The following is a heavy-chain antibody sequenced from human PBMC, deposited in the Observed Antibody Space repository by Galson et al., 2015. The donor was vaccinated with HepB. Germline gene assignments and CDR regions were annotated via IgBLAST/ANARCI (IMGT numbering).Heavy chain of an antibody. D-gene: IGHD4-17*01. Sequence: SVKVSCKASGGTFSSYAISWVRQAPGQGLEWMGGNIPIFGTANYAQKFQGRVTITADESTSTAYMELSSLRSEDTAVYYCARGGVGDYVAPWFDPWGQGTLVTVSS. CDR1: GGTFSSYA. V-gene: IGHV1-69*13. CDR2: NIPIFGTA. J-gene: IGHJ5*02. CDR3: ARGGVGDYVAPWFDP.